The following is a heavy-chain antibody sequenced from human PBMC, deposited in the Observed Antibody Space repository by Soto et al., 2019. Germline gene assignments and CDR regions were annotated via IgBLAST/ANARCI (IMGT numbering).Heavy chain of an antibody. CDR3: ARGGQDFWSGPFNY. CDR2: IDNSGST. J-gene: IGHJ4*02. CDR1: GGSISNYF. D-gene: IGHD3-3*01. V-gene: IGHV4-4*07. Sequence: SETLSLTCTVSGGSISNYFCNWIRQPAGKGLEWIGRIDNSGSTNYNPSLKSRITMSADTSRNQFSLKLNSVTAADTAVYYCARGGQDFWSGPFNYWGQGALVTVSS.